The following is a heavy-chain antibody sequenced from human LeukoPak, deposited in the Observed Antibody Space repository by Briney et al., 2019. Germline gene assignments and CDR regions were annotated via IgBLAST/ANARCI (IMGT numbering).Heavy chain of an antibody. CDR3: ARAFDAIQWELGY. Sequence: ASVKVSCKASGYTFTDYYMHWVRQAPGQGLEWMGWINPNRGGTNYAQKFQGRVTMTRDTSISTAYMELSRLRSDDTAVYYCARAFDAIQWELGYWGQGTLVTVSS. CDR1: GYTFTDYY. D-gene: IGHD1-26*01. V-gene: IGHV1-2*02. CDR2: INPNRGGT. J-gene: IGHJ4*02.